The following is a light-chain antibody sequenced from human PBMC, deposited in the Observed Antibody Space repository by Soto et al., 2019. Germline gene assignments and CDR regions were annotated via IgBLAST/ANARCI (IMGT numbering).Light chain of an antibody. Sequence: DIQLTQSPSSLSASVGDRVTIACRASQDISNYLAWYQQKPGAAPKLLIYAAFTLRSGVSSRFSASGSGTDFTLTINSLQPEDVATYFCQKYNSAPPAFGGGTRVEIK. CDR3: QKYNSAPPA. V-gene: IGKV1-27*01. CDR2: AAF. J-gene: IGKJ4*01. CDR1: QDISNY.